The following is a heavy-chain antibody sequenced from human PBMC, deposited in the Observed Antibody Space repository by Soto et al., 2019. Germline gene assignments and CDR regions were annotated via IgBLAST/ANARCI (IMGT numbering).Heavy chain of an antibody. D-gene: IGHD2-2*01. J-gene: IGHJ6*02. V-gene: IGHV1-18*04. CDR2: LSPYNGNT. Sequence: WASVKVSCKASGYTFTRYGIIWVRQAPGQGLEWMGWLSPYNGNTNYAQKLQGRVTMTTDTSTSTAYMELRSLRSDDTAVYYCARGAIVVVPAAPPNANFYVVGMDVWGQGTTVTVSS. CDR1: GYTFTRYG. CDR3: ARGAIVVVPAAPPNANFYVVGMDV.